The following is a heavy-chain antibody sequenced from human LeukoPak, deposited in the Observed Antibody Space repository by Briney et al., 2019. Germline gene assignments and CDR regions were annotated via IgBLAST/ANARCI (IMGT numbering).Heavy chain of an antibody. D-gene: IGHD2-2*01. Sequence: GGSLRLSCAASGFSFGTSGMHWVRQAPGKGLEWVAAVWYDGTNKHYADSVKGRFTISRDNSKNTLYLQMNSLRLEDTAVYYCARYCSSTTCSHNAFDIWGQGTLVTVSS. CDR2: VWYDGTNK. V-gene: IGHV3-33*01. CDR1: GFSFGTSG. CDR3: ARYCSSTTCSHNAFDI. J-gene: IGHJ3*02.